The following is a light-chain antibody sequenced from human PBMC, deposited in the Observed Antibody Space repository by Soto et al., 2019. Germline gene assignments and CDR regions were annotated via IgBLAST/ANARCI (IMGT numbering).Light chain of an antibody. CDR1: QSVDSSF. V-gene: IGKV3-20*01. CDR2: GAS. Sequence: EIVLTQSPGSLSLSPGERATLSCRASQSVDSSFFAWYQQKAGQAPRLLIYGASNRATGIPDRFSGSGSGTDFTLTISRLEPEDFAVCYCQQYGSSVTFGQGTQVEIK. CDR3: QQYGSSVT. J-gene: IGKJ1*01.